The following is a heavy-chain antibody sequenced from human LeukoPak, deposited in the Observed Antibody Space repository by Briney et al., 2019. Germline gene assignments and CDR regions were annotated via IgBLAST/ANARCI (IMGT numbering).Heavy chain of an antibody. Sequence: GGSLRLSCAVSEFPFSKAWMSWVRQAPGKGLEWVGRIKSKTDGGTTDYAAPVKGRFTISRDDSKNTLYLQMNSLRAEDTAVYYCARDDPVTMIPGWFDPWGQGTLVTVSS. D-gene: IGHD3-22*01. J-gene: IGHJ5*02. CDR3: ARDDPVTMIPGWFDP. CDR2: IKSKTDGGTT. CDR1: EFPFSKAW. V-gene: IGHV3-15*01.